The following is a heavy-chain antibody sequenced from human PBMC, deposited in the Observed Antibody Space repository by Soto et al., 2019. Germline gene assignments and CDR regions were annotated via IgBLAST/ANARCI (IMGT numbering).Heavy chain of an antibody. CDR3: AKDYSSSSIWRPYFDY. CDR2: LSGSGGST. D-gene: IGHD6-6*01. J-gene: IGHJ4*02. V-gene: IGHV3-23*01. Sequence: VGSLILSCAASGFTFSSYAMSWVRPAPGKGLEWVSGLSGSGGSTYYADSVKGRFTISRDNSKNTLYLQMNSLRADDTAVYYCAKDYSSSSIWRPYFDYWGQGTLVTVSS. CDR1: GFTFSSYA.